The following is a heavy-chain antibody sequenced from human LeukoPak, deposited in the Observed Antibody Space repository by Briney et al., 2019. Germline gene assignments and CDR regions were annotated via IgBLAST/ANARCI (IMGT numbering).Heavy chain of an antibody. CDR3: VRDPSYGSSWYYYMDV. CDR2: ISSSSFKI. Sequence: GGSLRLSCAASEFTFSNYAISWVRQAPGKGLEWVSYISSSSFKIGYADSVKGRFTISRDSSKNSLYLQMDSLRVEDTAVYYCVRDPSYGSSWYYYMDVWGKGTTVTVSS. J-gene: IGHJ6*03. CDR1: EFTFSNYA. V-gene: IGHV3-48*04. D-gene: IGHD6-13*01.